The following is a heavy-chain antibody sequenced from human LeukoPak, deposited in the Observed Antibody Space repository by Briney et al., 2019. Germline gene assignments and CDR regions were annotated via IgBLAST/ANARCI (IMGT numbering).Heavy chain of an antibody. D-gene: IGHD1-26*01. CDR1: GGSISSYY. CDR3: ARNGGSGTYYDGSFDY. V-gene: IGHV4-4*07. Sequence: SETLSLTCTVSGGSISSYYWSWIRQSAGKGLEWIGRISTSGSTDYNPSLKSRVTMSVDTSKNQFSLKLSSVTAADTAMYYCARNGGSGTYYDGSFDYWGQGTLVTVSS. J-gene: IGHJ4*02. CDR2: ISTSGST.